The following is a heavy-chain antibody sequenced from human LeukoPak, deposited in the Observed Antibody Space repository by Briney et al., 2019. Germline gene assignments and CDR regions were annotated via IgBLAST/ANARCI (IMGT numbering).Heavy chain of an antibody. J-gene: IGHJ4*02. CDR2: ISSSGSTI. D-gene: IGHD4-17*01. V-gene: IGHV3-11*01. CDR3: AREHDYGREAKRSFDY. Sequence: KPGGSLRLSCAASGFTFSDYYMSWIRQAPGKGLEWLSYISSSGSTIYYVDSVKGRFTISGDNAKNSLYLQMNSLRAEDTAVYYCAREHDYGREAKRSFDYWGQGTLVTVSS. CDR1: GFTFSDYY.